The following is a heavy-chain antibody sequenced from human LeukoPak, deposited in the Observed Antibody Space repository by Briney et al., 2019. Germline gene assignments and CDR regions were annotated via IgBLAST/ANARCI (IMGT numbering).Heavy chain of an antibody. CDR3: ATDWNGYCDY. V-gene: IGHV3-74*01. D-gene: IGHD3-3*01. CDR1: GFTFSSYW. Sequence: GGSLRLSCAASGFTFSSYWMNWVRHAPGKGLVWVSRINSDGSVTTYADSVKGRFTISRDNAKNTLYLQLNSLRAEDTAMYYCATDWNGYCDYWGQGALVTVSS. CDR2: INSDGSVT. J-gene: IGHJ4*02.